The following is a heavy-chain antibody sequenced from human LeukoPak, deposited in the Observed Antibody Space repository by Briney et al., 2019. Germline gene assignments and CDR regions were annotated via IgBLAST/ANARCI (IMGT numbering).Heavy chain of an antibody. D-gene: IGHD4-23*01. CDR1: GFTFSDYY. V-gene: IGHV3-11*05. CDR3: ARDATVVNAFDI. Sequence: GGSLRLSCAASGFTFSDYYMSWIRQAPGKGLEWVSYISSSSSYTNYADSVRGRSTISRDNAKNSLYLQMNSLRAEDTAVYYCARDATVVNAFDIWGQGTMVTVSS. CDR2: ISSSSSYT. J-gene: IGHJ3*02.